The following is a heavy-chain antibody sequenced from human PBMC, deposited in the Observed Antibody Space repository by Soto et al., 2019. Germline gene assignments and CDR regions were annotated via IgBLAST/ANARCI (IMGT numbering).Heavy chain of an antibody. Sequence: GGSLRLSCAASGFRFGEHSMNWVRQAPGKGLEWLSYITSSGDSIYYADSVKGRFTVSRDNAKNSLFLHMNSLRDDDTAVYYCERLPKGSIVTSWGQGTPVPVSS. D-gene: IGHD3-10*01. CDR2: ITSSGDSI. CDR3: ERLPKGSIVTS. CDR1: GFRFGEHS. V-gene: IGHV3-48*02. J-gene: IGHJ4*02.